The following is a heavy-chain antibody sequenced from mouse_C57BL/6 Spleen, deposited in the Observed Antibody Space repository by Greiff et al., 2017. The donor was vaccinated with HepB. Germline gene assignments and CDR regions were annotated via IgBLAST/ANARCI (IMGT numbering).Heavy chain of an antibody. D-gene: IGHD1-1*01. CDR3: ARWGGSNFFDY. CDR1: GYAFSSYW. Sequence: LVESGAELVKPGASVKISCKASGYAFSSYWMNWVKQRPGKGLEWIGQIYPGDGDTNYNGKFKGKATLTADKSSSTAYMQLSSLTSEDSAVYFCARWGGSNFFDYWGQGTTLTVSS. V-gene: IGHV1-80*01. J-gene: IGHJ2*01. CDR2: IYPGDGDT.